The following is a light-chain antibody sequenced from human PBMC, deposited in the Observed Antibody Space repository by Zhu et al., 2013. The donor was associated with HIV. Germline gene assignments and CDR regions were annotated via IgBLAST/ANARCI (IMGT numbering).Light chain of an antibody. CDR1: QSVLYSSTNKNY. V-gene: IGKV4-1*01. CDR2: WAS. CDR3: QQYREWPFT. J-gene: IGKJ2*01. Sequence: DIVMTQSPDSLAVSLGERATINCKSSQSVLYSSTNKNYVTWYQQKPGQPPKLLIYWASTRESGVPDRFSGSGSGTDFTLTISSLHSEDFAVYYCQQYREWPFTFGQGTKVEVK.